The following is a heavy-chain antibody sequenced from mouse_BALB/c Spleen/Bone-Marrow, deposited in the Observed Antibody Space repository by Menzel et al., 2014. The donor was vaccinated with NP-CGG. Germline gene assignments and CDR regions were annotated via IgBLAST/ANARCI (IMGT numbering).Heavy chain of an antibody. CDR3: ARRGNPIVYYAMDY. CDR1: GYSFAGCY. J-gene: IGHJ4*01. V-gene: IGHV1S34*01. Sequence: LVRTGASVKISCKDSGYSFAGCYMHWVKQSRGKSLEWIGYISCYNGATSYNQKFKGKATFTVDTSSSTAYMQFNSLTSEDSAVYYCARRGNPIVYYAMDYWGQGTSVTVSS. CDR2: ISCYNGAT.